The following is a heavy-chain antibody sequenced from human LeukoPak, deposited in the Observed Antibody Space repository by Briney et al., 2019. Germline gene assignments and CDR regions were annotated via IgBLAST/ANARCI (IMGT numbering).Heavy chain of an antibody. CDR2: IYPGDSDT. Sequence: RESLKISCKGSGYSFTSYWIGWVRQMPGKGLEWMGIIYPGDSDTRYSPSFQGQVTISADKSISTAYLQWSSLKASDTAMYYCARAGYSSSSPNWFDPWGQGTLVTVSS. D-gene: IGHD6-6*01. J-gene: IGHJ5*02. CDR3: ARAGYSSSSPNWFDP. V-gene: IGHV5-51*01. CDR1: GYSFTSYW.